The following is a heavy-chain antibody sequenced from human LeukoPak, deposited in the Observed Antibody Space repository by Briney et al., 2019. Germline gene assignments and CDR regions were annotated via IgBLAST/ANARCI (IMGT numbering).Heavy chain of an antibody. D-gene: IGHD2-2*01. CDR1: GSINNYY. J-gene: IGHJ3*02. CDR2: IYYSGST. Sequence: PSETLSLTCTISGSINNYYWSWIRQPPGKGLEWIGYIYYSGSTNYNPSLKSRVTISVDTSKNQFSLNLSSVTAADTAVYYCARVVCSSTSCPRGNAFDTWGQGTMVTVSS. V-gene: IGHV4-59*01. CDR3: ARVVCSSTSCPRGNAFDT.